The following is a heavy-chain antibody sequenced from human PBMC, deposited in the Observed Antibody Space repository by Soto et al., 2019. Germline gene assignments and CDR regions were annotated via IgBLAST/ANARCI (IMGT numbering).Heavy chain of an antibody. J-gene: IGHJ6*02. Sequence: SGGSLRLSCAASGFTFSSYSMNWVRQAPGKGLEWVSYISSSSTIYYADSVKGRFTISRDNAKNSLYLQMNSLRDEDTAVYYCARESRIAVAGIYYYYGLDVWGQGTTVTVSS. CDR3: ARESRIAVAGIYYYYGLDV. CDR1: GFTFSSYS. CDR2: ISSSSTI. V-gene: IGHV3-48*02. D-gene: IGHD6-19*01.